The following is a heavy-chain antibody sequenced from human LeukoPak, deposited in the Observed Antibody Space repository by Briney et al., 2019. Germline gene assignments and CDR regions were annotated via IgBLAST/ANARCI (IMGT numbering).Heavy chain of an antibody. Sequence: SVKVSCKASGGTFSSYTISWVRQAPGQGLEWMGRIIPILGIANYAQKFQGRVTITADKSTSTAYMELSSLRSEDTAVYYCARALWYMTAVTYNWFDPWGQGTLVTVSS. J-gene: IGHJ5*02. CDR3: ARALWYMTAVTYNWFDP. D-gene: IGHD4-11*01. CDR1: GGTFSSYT. V-gene: IGHV1-69*02. CDR2: IIPILGIA.